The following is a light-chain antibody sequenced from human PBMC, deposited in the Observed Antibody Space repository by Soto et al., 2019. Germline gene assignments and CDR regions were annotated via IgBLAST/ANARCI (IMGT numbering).Light chain of an antibody. CDR1: QSFVYINGNTY. CDR2: KVS. V-gene: IGKV2-30*01. J-gene: IGKJ4*01. CDR3: MQGTHWPPT. Sequence: DVVMTQSPLSLPVTLGQPASISCRSGQSFVYINGNTYLSWFQQRPGQSPRRLIYKVSNRDSGVPDRFSGSGSGTDFTLKISRVEAEDVGVYYCMQGTHWPPTFGGGTKVDIK.